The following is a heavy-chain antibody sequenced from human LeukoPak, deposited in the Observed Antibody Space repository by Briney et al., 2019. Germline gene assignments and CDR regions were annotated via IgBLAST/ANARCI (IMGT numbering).Heavy chain of an antibody. Sequence: GGFLRLSCAASGFTFSSYSMNWVRQAPGKGLEWVSSISSSSSYIYYADSVKGRFTISRDNAKNSLYLQMNSLRAEDTAVYYCARVGSGLTPLDYWGQGTLVTVSS. CDR2: ISSSSSYI. J-gene: IGHJ4*02. D-gene: IGHD6-19*01. V-gene: IGHV3-21*01. CDR3: ARVGSGLTPLDY. CDR1: GFTFSSYS.